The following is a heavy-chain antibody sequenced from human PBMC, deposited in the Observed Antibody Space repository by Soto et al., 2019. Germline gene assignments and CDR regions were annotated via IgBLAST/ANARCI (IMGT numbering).Heavy chain of an antibody. D-gene: IGHD3-9*01. CDR3: ARGALLTGYYRRNWFDP. CDR1: GGSFSGYY. CDR2: INHSGST. J-gene: IGHJ5*02. V-gene: IGHV4-34*01. Sequence: QVQLQQWGAGLLKPSETLSLTCAVYGGSFSGYYWSWIRQPPGKGLELIGEINHSGSTNYNPSLKRRVTISVDTSKNQFSLKLSSVTAADTAVYYCARGALLTGYYRRNWFDPWGQGTLVTVSS.